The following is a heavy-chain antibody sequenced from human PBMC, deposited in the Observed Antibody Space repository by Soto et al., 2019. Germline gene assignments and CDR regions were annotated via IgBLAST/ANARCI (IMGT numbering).Heavy chain of an antibody. V-gene: IGHV3-21*01. CDR3: ARDLEEAAAGTGWFDP. J-gene: IGHJ5*02. CDR1: GFTFSSYS. D-gene: IGHD6-13*01. Sequence: GESLKISCAASGFTFSSYSMNWVRQAPGKGLEWVSSISSSSSYIYYADSVKGRFTISRDNAKNSLYLQMNSLRAEDTAVYYCARDLEEAAAGTGWFDPWGQGTLVTVSS. CDR2: ISSSSSYI.